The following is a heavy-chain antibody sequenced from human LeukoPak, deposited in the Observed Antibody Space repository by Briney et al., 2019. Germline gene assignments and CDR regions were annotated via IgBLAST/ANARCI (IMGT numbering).Heavy chain of an antibody. V-gene: IGHV3-30-3*01. CDR1: GFTLSSYA. CDR2: ISYDGSNK. D-gene: IGHD6-19*01. J-gene: IGHJ4*02. CDR3: ARDQQWLLY. Sequence: GGSLRLSCAASGFTLSSYAMSWVRQAPGKGLEWVAVISYDGSNKYYADSVKGRFTISRDNSKNTLYLQMNSLRAEDTAVYYCARDQQWLLYWGQGTLVTVSS.